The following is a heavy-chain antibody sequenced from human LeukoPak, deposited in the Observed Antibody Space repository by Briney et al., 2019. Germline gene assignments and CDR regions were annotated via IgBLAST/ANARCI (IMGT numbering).Heavy chain of an antibody. CDR1: GFTFSDYY. D-gene: IGHD1-20*01. J-gene: IGHJ4*02. CDR2: ISSSGSTI. V-gene: IGHV3-11*01. CDR3: ARVPYNWNVGPLGSYYFDY. Sequence: GGSLRLSCAASGFTFSDYYMSWIRQAPGKGLEWVSYISSSGSTIYYADSVKGRFTISRDNAKNSLYLQMNSLRAEDTAVYYCARVPYNWNVGPLGSYYFDYWGQGTLVTVSS.